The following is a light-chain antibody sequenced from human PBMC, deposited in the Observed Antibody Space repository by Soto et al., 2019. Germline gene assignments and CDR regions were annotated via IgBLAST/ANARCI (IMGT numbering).Light chain of an antibody. CDR2: DVS. Sequence: LTQPRSVSGSPGQSVTISCTGTSSDVDDYNYVSWFQQHPGKAPKLMIYDVSERPSGVPDRFSGSKSGNTASLTISGLQAEDEADYYCCSYGGTFYVFGTGTKVTVL. CDR1: SSDVDDYNY. CDR3: CSYGGTFYV. V-gene: IGLV2-11*01. J-gene: IGLJ1*01.